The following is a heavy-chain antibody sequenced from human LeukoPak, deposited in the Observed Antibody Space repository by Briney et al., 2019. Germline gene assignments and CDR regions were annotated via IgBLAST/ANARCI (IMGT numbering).Heavy chain of an antibody. V-gene: IGHV4-61*08. CDR2: IYHSGST. Sequence: SETLSLTCTVSGGSISSGGYYWSWIRQPPGKGLEWIGYIYHSGSTNYNPSLKSRVTISVDTSKNQFSLKLSSVTAADTAVYYCASNKLKYSSGWYDYWGQGTLVTVSS. CDR3: ASNKLKYSSGWYDY. J-gene: IGHJ4*02. D-gene: IGHD6-19*01. CDR1: GGSISSGGYY.